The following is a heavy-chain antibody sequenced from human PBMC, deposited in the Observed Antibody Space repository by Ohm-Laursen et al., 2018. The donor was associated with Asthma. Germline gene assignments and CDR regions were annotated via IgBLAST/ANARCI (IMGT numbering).Heavy chain of an antibody. J-gene: IGHJ1*01. V-gene: IGHV3-48*01. CDR2: ISSSSSTI. CDR3: AKDKAGYCSGGSCFRGLQH. D-gene: IGHD2-15*01. CDR1: GFTFSSYS. Sequence: SLRLSCSASGFTFSSYSMNWVRQAPGKGLEWVSYISSSSSTIYYADSVKGRFTISRDNAKNSLYLQMNSLRGEDTAVFHCAKDKAGYCSGGSCFRGLQHWGQGTLVTFSS.